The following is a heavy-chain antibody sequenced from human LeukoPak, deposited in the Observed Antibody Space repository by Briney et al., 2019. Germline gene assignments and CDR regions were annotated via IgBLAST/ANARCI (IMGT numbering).Heavy chain of an antibody. J-gene: IGHJ4*02. CDR1: GGSFSGYY. CDR2: IYYSGST. Sequence: PSETLSLTCAVYGGSFSGYYWSWIRQPPGKGLEWIGSIYYSGSTYYNPSLKSRVTISVDTSKNQFSLKLSSVTAADTAVYYCARQCSGGSCSLEWGQGTLVTVSS. V-gene: IGHV4-34*01. CDR3: ARQCSGGSCSLE. D-gene: IGHD2-15*01.